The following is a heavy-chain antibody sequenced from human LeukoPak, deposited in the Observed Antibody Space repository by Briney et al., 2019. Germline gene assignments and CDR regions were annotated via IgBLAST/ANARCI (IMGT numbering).Heavy chain of an antibody. CDR3: ARAWVYCSSTSRYAGDNLDYYYGMDV. CDR2: ISSSSSYI. CDR1: GFTFSSYS. V-gene: IGHV3-21*01. D-gene: IGHD2-2*01. J-gene: IGHJ6*02. Sequence: GGSLRLSCAASGFTFSSYSMNWVRQAPGKGLEWVSSISSSSSYIYYADSVKGRFTISRDNAKNSLYLQMNSLRAEDTAVYYCARAWVYCSSTSRYAGDNLDYYYGMDVWGQGTTVTVSS.